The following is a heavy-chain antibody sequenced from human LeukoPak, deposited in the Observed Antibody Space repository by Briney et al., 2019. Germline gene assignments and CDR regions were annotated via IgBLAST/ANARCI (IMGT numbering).Heavy chain of an antibody. CDR3: ARVGLSGDYSYFDL. CDR1: GGSIGSGGYS. Sequence: SQTLSLTCAVSGGSIGSGGYSWSWIRQPPGKGLEWIGYIYHSGSTYYNPSLKSRVTISVDRSKNQFSLKLSSVTAADTAVYYCARVGLSGDYSYFDLWGRGTLVTVSS. CDR2: IYHSGST. J-gene: IGHJ2*01. D-gene: IGHD2-15*01. V-gene: IGHV4-30-2*01.